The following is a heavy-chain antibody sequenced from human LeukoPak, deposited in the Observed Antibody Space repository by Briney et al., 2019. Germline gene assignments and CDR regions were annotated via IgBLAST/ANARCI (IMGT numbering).Heavy chain of an antibody. J-gene: IGHJ6*03. CDR2: IYSGGST. CDR3: ARDRSGYGLNARFYYYYMDV. D-gene: IGHD5-12*01. CDR1: GFTVSSNY. V-gene: IGHV3-53*01. Sequence: PGGSLRLSCAASGFTVSSNYMSWVRQAPGKGLEWVSVIYSGGSTYYADPVKGRFTISRDNSKNTLYLQMNSLRAEDTAVYYCARDRSGYGLNARFYYYYMDVWGKGTTVTVSS.